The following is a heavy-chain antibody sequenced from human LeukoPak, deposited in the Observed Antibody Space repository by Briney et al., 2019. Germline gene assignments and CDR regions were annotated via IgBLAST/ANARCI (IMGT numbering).Heavy chain of an antibody. J-gene: IGHJ3*02. V-gene: IGHV1-46*01. CDR2: INPSGGST. CDR3: ARALWATHAFDI. CDR1: GYTFTSYY. D-gene: IGHD3-10*01. Sequence: GASVKVSCKASGYTFTSYYMHWVRQAPGQGLEWMGIINPSGGSTSYAQKFQGRVTMTRDTSTSTVYMELSSLRFEDTAVYYCARALWATHAFDIWGQGTMVTVSS.